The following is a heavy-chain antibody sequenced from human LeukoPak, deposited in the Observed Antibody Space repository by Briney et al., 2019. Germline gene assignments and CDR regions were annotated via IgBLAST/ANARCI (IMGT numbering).Heavy chain of an antibody. CDR2: ISYDGSNK. J-gene: IGHJ4*02. CDR1: GFTFSSYA. Sequence: GGSLRLSCAASGFTFSSYAMHWVRQAPGKGLEWVAVISYDGSNKYYADSVKGRFTMSRDNSKNTLYLQMNSLRAEDTAVYYFARCGYSNEYYFDYWGQGTLVTVSS. CDR3: ARCGYSNEYYFDY. V-gene: IGHV3-30-3*01. D-gene: IGHD4-11*01.